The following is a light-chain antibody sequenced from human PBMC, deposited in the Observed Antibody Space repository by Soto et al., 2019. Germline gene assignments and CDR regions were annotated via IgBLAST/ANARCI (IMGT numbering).Light chain of an antibody. CDR2: GAS. V-gene: IGKV3-15*01. J-gene: IGKJ4*01. CDR3: QQYNNCPPLT. Sequence: EIVMTQSPATLSVSPGERAIVSCRASKSVNNNLAWYQQKPGQAPRLLIYGASTRATGIPARFSGSGSGTEFTLSISSLQSEDFAIYYCQQYNNCPPLTFGGGTKVEIK. CDR1: KSVNNN.